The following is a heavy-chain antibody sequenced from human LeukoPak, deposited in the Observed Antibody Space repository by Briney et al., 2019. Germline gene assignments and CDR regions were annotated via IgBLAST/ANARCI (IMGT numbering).Heavy chain of an antibody. J-gene: IGHJ3*02. CDR1: GFTFSSYS. CDR2: ISSSSSYI. D-gene: IGHD3-10*01. CDR3: VREREWPSGFDI. V-gene: IGHV3-21*01. Sequence: PGGSLRLSCAASGFTFSSYSMNWVRQAPGKGLEWVSSISSSSSYIYYADSVKGRFTISRDNAKNSLYLQMNSLRAEDTALYYCVREREWPSGFDIWGQGTMVTVSS.